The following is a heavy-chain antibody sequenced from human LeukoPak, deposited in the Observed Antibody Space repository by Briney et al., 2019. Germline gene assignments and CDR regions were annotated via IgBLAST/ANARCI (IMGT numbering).Heavy chain of an antibody. CDR1: GFTFSSYA. D-gene: IGHD1-26*01. CDR3: AKDSGIYYGWFDP. V-gene: IGHV3-23*01. J-gene: IGHJ5*02. Sequence: GGSLRLSCAASGFTFSSYAMSWVRQAPGKGLEWVSGIGGSGASTHYADSVKGRFTISRDNSKNTLYLQMNSLRGEDTAVYYCAKDSGIYYGWFDPWGQGTLVTVSS. CDR2: IGGSGAST.